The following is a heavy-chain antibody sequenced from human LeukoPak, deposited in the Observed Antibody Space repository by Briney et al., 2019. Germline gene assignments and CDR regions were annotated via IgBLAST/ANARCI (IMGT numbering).Heavy chain of an antibody. V-gene: IGHV4-4*07. CDR3: ARDRGRGQHEDWFDP. CDR2: IYTSGST. CDR1: GGSISSYY. Sequence: SETLSLTCTVSGGSISSYYWSWIRQPTGNGLEWIGRIYTSGSTNYNPSLKSRVTMSVDTSKNQFSLKLSSVTAADTAVYYCARDRGRGQHEDWFDPWGQGTLVTVSS. J-gene: IGHJ5*02.